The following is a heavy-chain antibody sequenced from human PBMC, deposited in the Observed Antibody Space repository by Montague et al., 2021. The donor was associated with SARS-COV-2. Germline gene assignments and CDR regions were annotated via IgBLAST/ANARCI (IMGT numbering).Heavy chain of an antibody. CDR3: ASARITMIVVVDAFDI. D-gene: IGHD3-22*01. Sequence: TLSLTCTVSGGSFSSGGYYWSWIRQHPGKGLEWIGYIYYSGSTYYNPSLKSRVTISVDTSKNQFSLKLSSVTAADTAVYYRASARITMIVVVDAFDIWGQGTMVTVSS. J-gene: IGHJ3*02. CDR1: GGSFSSGGYY. CDR2: IYYSGST. V-gene: IGHV4-31*03.